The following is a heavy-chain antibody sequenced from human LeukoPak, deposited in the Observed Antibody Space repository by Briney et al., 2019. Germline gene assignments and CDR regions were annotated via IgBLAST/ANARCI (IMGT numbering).Heavy chain of an antibody. Sequence: ASVKVSCKASGYTFTSYGISWVRQAPGQGLEWMGWISAYNGNTNYAQKFQGRVTMTRDTSTSTVYMELSSLRSEDTAVYYCARNTPDVHGTIDYWGQGTLVTVSS. V-gene: IGHV1-18*01. CDR3: ARNTPDVHGTIDY. CDR1: GYTFTSYG. J-gene: IGHJ4*02. D-gene: IGHD4/OR15-4a*01. CDR2: ISAYNGNT.